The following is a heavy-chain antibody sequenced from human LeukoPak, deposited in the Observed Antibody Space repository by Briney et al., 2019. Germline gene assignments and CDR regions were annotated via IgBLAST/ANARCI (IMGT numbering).Heavy chain of an antibody. J-gene: IGHJ6*02. CDR2: ISYDGSNK. D-gene: IGHD1-26*01. CDR3: AKDQGASGSPMESDYGMDV. V-gene: IGHV3-30*18. Sequence: PGRSLRLSCAASGFTFSSYGMHWVRQAPGKGLEWVAVISYDGSNKYYADSVKGRFTISRDNSKNTLYLQMNSLRAEDTAVYYCAKDQGASGSPMESDYGMDVWGQGTTVTVSS. CDR1: GFTFSSYG.